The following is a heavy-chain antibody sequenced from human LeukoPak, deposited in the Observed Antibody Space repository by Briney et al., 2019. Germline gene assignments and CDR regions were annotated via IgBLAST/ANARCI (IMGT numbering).Heavy chain of an antibody. D-gene: IGHD5-12*01. CDR2: INHSGST. J-gene: IGHJ4*02. CDR3: ARLRGLRGFDY. V-gene: IGHV4-34*01. CDR1: GGSFSGYH. Sequence: PSETLSLTCAVYGGSFSGYHWSWIRQPPGKGLEWIGEINHSGSTNYNPSLKSRVTISVDTSKNQFSLKLSSVTAADTAVYYCARLRGLRGFDYWGQGTLVTVSS.